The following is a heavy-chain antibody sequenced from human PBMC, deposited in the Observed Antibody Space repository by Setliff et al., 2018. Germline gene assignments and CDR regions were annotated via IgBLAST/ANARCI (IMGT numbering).Heavy chain of an antibody. Sequence: KASETLSLTCTVSGGSISSGGYYWSWIRQHPGKGLEWIGYIYYSGSTYYNPSLKSRVTISVDTSKNQFSLKLSPVTAADTAVYYCARVKIAILPAAIDYWGQGTLVTVSS. J-gene: IGHJ4*02. D-gene: IGHD2-2*01. CDR2: IYYSGST. CDR3: ARVKIAILPAAIDY. CDR1: GGSISSGGYY. V-gene: IGHV4-31*03.